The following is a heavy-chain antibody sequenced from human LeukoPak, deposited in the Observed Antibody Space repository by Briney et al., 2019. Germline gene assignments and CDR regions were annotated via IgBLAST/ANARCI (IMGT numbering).Heavy chain of an antibody. J-gene: IGHJ3*02. V-gene: IGHV4-39*07. Sequence: PSETLSLTCTVSGGSIRSSSYYWGWIRQPPGKGLEWIGSIYYSGSTYYNPSLKSRVTISVDTSKNQFSLKLSSVTAADTAVYYCARSDYGDYGGGLAFDIWGQGTMVTVSS. CDR3: ARSDYGDYGGGLAFDI. CDR1: GGSIRSSSYY. CDR2: IYYSGST. D-gene: IGHD4-17*01.